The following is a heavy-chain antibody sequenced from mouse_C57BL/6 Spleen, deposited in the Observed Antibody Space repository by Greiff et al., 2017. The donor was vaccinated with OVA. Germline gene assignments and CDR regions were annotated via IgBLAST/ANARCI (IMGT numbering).Heavy chain of an antibody. CDR2: IYPGGGYT. CDR1: GYTFTNYW. D-gene: IGHD4-1*01. V-gene: IGHV1-63*01. Sequence: VQRVESGAELVRPGTSVKMSCKASGYTFTNYWIGWAKQRPGHGLEWIGDIYPGGGYTNYNEKFKGKATLTADKSSSTAYMQFSSLTSEDSAIYYCAREDWYYFDYWGQGTTLTVSS. CDR3: AREDWYYFDY. J-gene: IGHJ2*01.